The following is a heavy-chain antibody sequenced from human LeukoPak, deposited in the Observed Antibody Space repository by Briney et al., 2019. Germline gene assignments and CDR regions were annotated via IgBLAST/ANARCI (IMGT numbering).Heavy chain of an antibody. CDR3: ARGRLRYFDWLLFY. Sequence: ASVKVSCKASGYTFTSYGISWVRQAPGQGLEWMGWISAYNGNTNYAQKLQGRVTMTTDTSTSTAYMELRSLRSDDTAVYYCARGRLRYFDWLLFYWGQGTLVTVSS. V-gene: IGHV1-18*01. CDR2: ISAYNGNT. D-gene: IGHD3-9*01. J-gene: IGHJ4*02. CDR1: GYTFTSYG.